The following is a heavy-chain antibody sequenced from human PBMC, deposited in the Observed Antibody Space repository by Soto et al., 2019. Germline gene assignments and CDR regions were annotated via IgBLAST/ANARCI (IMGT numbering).Heavy chain of an antibody. V-gene: IGHV4-31*03. D-gene: IGHD6-6*01. CDR3: ARGSSIAGLYYGMDV. J-gene: IGHJ6*02. Sequence: SETLSLTCTVSGGSISSGGYYWTWIRQHPGKGLEWIGYNYYSGITYYNPSLKSRVTISLDTSKNQFSLKLSSVTAADTAVYYCARGSSIAGLYYGMDVWGQGTTVTVAS. CDR2: NYYSGIT. CDR1: GGSISSGGYY.